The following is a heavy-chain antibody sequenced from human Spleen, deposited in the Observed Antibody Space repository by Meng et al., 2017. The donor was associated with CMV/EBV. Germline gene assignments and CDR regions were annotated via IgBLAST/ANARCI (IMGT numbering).Heavy chain of an antibody. D-gene: IGHD4-11*01. CDR3: ARGDPLTTDY. CDR1: GFTFSSYS. J-gene: IGHJ4*02. Sequence: GESLKISCAASGFTFSSYSMNWVRQAPGKGLEWVGNIKQDGSEKYYVDSVKGRFTISRDNAKNSLYLQMNSLRAEDTAVYYCARGDPLTTDYWGQGTLVTVSS. V-gene: IGHV3-7*01. CDR2: IKQDGSEK.